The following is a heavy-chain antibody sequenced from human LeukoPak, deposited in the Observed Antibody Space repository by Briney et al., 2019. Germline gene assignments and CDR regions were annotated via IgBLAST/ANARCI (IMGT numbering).Heavy chain of an antibody. CDR2: INHSGST. Sequence: SETLSLTCAVYGGSFSGYYWSWIRQPPGKGLEWIGEINHSGSTSYNPSLKSRVTISVDTSKNQFSLKLSSVTAADTAVYYCATRRITIFGVVEIGFDPWGQGTLVTVSS. D-gene: IGHD3-3*01. J-gene: IGHJ5*02. V-gene: IGHV4-34*01. CDR3: ATRRITIFGVVEIGFDP. CDR1: GGSFSGYY.